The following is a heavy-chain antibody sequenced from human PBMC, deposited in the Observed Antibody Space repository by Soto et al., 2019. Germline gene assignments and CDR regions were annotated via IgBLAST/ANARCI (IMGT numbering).Heavy chain of an antibody. Sequence: EVQLLESGGGLVQPGGSLRLSCAASGFTVSNYGMNWIRLAPGEGLEWVSTVSPAGSTFYAASVRGRFTISRDNSKSTVDLQMNGLRVDDTAIYYCVRSWAYWGRGTVVTVSS. CDR1: GFTVSNYG. CDR2: VSPAGST. D-gene: IGHD6-13*01. J-gene: IGHJ4*02. V-gene: IGHV3-23*01. CDR3: VRSWAY.